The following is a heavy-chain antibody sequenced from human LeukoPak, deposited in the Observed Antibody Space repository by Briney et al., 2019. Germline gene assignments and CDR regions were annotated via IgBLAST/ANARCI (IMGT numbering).Heavy chain of an antibody. CDR2: ISSSGSTI. CDR1: GFTFSSYS. D-gene: IGHD3-3*01. CDR3: ARALYYDFWSGYRDYYYYYMDV. Sequence: GGSLRLSCAASGFTFSSYSMNWVRQAPGKGLEWVSYISSSGSTIYYADSVKGRFIISRDNAKNSLHLQMNSLRAEDTAVYYCARALYYDFWSGYRDYYYYYMDVWGKGTTVTVSS. J-gene: IGHJ6*03. V-gene: IGHV3-48*01.